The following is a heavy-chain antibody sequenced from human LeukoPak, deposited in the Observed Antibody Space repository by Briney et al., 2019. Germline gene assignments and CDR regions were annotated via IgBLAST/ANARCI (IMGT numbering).Heavy chain of an antibody. CDR3: ARDPHSYGTGGYFDY. V-gene: IGHV1-46*01. Sequence: GASVKVSCKASGYTFSSYYMHWVRQAPGQGLEWMGIINPSGGSTSYAQKFQGRVTMTRDTSTSTVYMELSSLRSEDTAVYYCARDPHSYGTGGYFDYWGQGTLLTVSS. CDR2: INPSGGST. CDR1: GYTFSSYY. J-gene: IGHJ4*02. D-gene: IGHD5-18*01.